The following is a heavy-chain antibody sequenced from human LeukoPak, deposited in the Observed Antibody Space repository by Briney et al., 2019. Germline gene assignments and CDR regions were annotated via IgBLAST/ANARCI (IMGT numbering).Heavy chain of an antibody. CDR2: INAGNGST. CDR1: GYTFTSYA. CDR3: ARAHSSSWYSFVRY. V-gene: IGHV1-3*01. D-gene: IGHD6-13*01. Sequence: ASVKVSCKASGYTFTSYAMHWVRQAPGQRLEWMGWINAGNGSTKYSQKFQGRVTITRDTSASTAYMELSSLRSEDTAVYYCARAHSSSWYSFVRYWGQGTLVTVSS. J-gene: IGHJ4*02.